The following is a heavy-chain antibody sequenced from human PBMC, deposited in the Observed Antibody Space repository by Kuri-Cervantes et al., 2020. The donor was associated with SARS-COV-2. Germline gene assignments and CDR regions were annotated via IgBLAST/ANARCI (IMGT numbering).Heavy chain of an antibody. CDR3: ARGGRITIFGVVTTFDY. V-gene: IGHV4-34*01. J-gene: IGHJ4*02. Sequence: SETLSLTCAVYGGSFSGYYWSWIRQPPGKGLEWIGESNHSGSTNYNPSLKSRVTISVDTSKNQFSLKLSSVTAADTAVYYCARGGRITIFGVVTTFDYWGQGTLVTVSS. CDR2: SNHSGST. CDR1: GGSFSGYY. D-gene: IGHD3-3*01.